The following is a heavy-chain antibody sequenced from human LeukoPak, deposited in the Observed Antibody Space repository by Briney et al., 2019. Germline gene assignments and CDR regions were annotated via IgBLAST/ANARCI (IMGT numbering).Heavy chain of an antibody. Sequence: GASVKVSCKASGYTFTSYDINWVRQATGQGLEWMGWMNPNSGNTGYAQKFQGRVTMTRNTSISTAYMELSSLRSEDTAVYYYARECSSCTNWFDPWGQGTLVTVSS. D-gene: IGHD6-6*01. J-gene: IGHJ5*02. CDR1: GYTFTSYD. V-gene: IGHV1-8*01. CDR2: MNPNSGNT. CDR3: ARECSSCTNWFDP.